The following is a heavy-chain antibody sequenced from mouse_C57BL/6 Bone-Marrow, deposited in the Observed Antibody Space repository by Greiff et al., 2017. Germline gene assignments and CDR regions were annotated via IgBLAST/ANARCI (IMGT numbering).Heavy chain of an antibody. Sequence: QVQLKQPGPELVKPGASVKLSCKASGYTFTSYWMHWVKQRPGQGLEWIGNINPSNGGTNYNEKFKSKATLTVDKSSSTAYMQLSSLTSEDSAVYYCARPAVVADWYFDVWGTGTTVTVSS. J-gene: IGHJ1*03. CDR2: INPSNGGT. CDR3: ARPAVVADWYFDV. V-gene: IGHV1-53*01. D-gene: IGHD1-1*01. CDR1: GYTFTSYW.